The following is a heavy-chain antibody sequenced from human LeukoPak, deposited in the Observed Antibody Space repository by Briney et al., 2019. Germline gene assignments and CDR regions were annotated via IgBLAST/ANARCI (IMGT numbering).Heavy chain of an antibody. D-gene: IGHD1-26*01. V-gene: IGHV3-48*01. Sequence: GGSLRLSCAASGFTFSSYSMNWVRQAPGKGLEWVSYISSSSSTIYYADSVKGRFTISRDNAKNSLYLQMNSLRAEDTAVYYCARGWEATLDYWGQGTLVTVSS. J-gene: IGHJ4*02. CDR1: GFTFSSYS. CDR3: ARGWEATLDY. CDR2: ISSSSSTI.